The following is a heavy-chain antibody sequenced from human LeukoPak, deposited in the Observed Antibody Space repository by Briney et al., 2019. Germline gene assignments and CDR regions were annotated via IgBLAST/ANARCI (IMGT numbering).Heavy chain of an antibody. CDR2: IYSGDIT. V-gene: IGHV3-66*01. CDR1: GFTVSSNY. D-gene: IGHD3-22*01. J-gene: IGHJ3*02. CDR3: TRGPHSSRYYDAFDI. Sequence: GGSLRLSCAASGFTVSSNYMSWVRQAPGKGLEWVSVIYSGDITYYADSVKGRFSISRDNSKSTLYLQMNSLRAEDTAVYYCTRGPHSSRYYDAFDIWGQGTMVTVSS.